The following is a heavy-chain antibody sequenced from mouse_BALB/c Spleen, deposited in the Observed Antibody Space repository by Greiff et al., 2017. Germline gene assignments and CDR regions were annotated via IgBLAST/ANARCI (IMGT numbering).Heavy chain of an antibody. CDR3: ARLGYYDYEVY. CDR2: IYPGDGDT. Sequence: VQLQESGPELVKPGASVKISCKASGYAFSSSWMNWVKQRPGQGLEWIGRIYPGDGDTNYNGKFKGKATLTADKSSSTAYMQLSSLTSVDSAVYFCARLGYYDYEVYWGQGTTLTVSS. J-gene: IGHJ2*01. V-gene: IGHV1-82*01. D-gene: IGHD2-4*01. CDR1: GYAFSSSW.